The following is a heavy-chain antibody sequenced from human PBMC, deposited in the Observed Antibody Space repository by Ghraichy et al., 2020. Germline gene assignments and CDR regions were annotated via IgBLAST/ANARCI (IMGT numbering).Heavy chain of an antibody. J-gene: IGHJ4*02. D-gene: IGHD6-13*01. Sequence: LSLTCAASGFTFNSHSMNWVRLTPTKGLEWLSYISGSGDTVYYADSVKDRFIISRDNAKNSLYLQMSSLRDEDTAVYYCARDPPSIATLGHCDYWGQGILVTVAS. CDR1: GFTFNSHS. CDR3: ARDPPSIATLGHCDY. CDR2: ISGSGDTV. V-gene: IGHV3-48*02.